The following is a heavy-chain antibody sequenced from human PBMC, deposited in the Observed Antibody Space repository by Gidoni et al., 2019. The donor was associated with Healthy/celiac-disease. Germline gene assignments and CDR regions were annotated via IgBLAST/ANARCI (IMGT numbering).Heavy chain of an antibody. CDR2: TYYRSKWYN. J-gene: IGHJ5*02. Sequence: QVQLQQSGPGLGKPSQTLPLTCAISVDSVATHSAAWNWNRQSTSRGLEWLVRTYYRSKWYNDYAVSVKSRITINPDTSKNQFSLQLNSVTPEDTAVYYCARFLLGYDYYDPRFDPWGQGTLVTVSS. D-gene: IGHD3-22*01. CDR3: ARFLLGYDYYDPRFDP. V-gene: IGHV6-1*01. CDR1: VDSVATHSAA.